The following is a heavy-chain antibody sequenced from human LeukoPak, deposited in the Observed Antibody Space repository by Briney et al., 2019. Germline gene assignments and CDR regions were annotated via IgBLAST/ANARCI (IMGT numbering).Heavy chain of an antibody. D-gene: IGHD3-3*01. Sequence: PGGSLRLSCAASGFTFRNYWMSWVRQAPGKGLEWVANIKHDGSEKYYVDSVKGRFTISRDNTQNSLYLQMITLRAEDTAVYYCARDLRFLDWSRAFDIWGQGTMVTVSS. CDR2: IKHDGSEK. J-gene: IGHJ3*02. V-gene: IGHV3-7*01. CDR3: ARDLRFLDWSRAFDI. CDR1: GFTFRNYW.